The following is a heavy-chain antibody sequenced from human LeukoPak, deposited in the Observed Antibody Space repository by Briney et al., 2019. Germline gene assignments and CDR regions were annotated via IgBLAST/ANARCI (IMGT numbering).Heavy chain of an antibody. D-gene: IGHD6-13*01. CDR3: ARDRGIAEADSFDP. CDR1: GYTYTTDG. V-gene: IGHV1-18*01. Sequence: GASVKVSCKASGYTYTTDGISWVRQAPGQGLEWMGWIDTYSSKTNYAQKYQGRVTMTSDTSTSTAYMELRSLRSDDTAVYYCARDRGIAEADSFDPWGQGTLVTVSS. J-gene: IGHJ5*02. CDR2: IDTYSSKT.